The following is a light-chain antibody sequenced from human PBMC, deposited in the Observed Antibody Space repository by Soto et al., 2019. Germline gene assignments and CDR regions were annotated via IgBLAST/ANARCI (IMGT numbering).Light chain of an antibody. CDR2: EVS. CDR3: AAWDDRFLYV. CDR1: SSDVGGYNY. V-gene: IGLV2-14*01. Sequence: QPVLTQPASVSGSPGQSITISCTGTSSDVGGYNYVSWYQQHPGKAPKLMIYEVSNRPSGVSYRFSGSKSGHTASLTISGLQAEDEADYYCAAWDDRFLYVFGTGTKVTVL. J-gene: IGLJ1*01.